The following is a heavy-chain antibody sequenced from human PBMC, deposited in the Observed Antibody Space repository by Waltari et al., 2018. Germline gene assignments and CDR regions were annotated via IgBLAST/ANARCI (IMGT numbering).Heavy chain of an antibody. CDR1: GYSISSGYY. CDR2: IYHSGST. J-gene: IGHJ4*02. CDR3: ARVYCSSTSCSPGDSLDY. V-gene: IGHV4-38-2*01. D-gene: IGHD2-2*01. Sequence: QVQLQESGPGLVKPSETLSLTCAVSGYSISSGYYWGWIRPPPGQGLEWIGSIYHSGSTYYNPSLKSRVTISVYTSKNQFSLKLSSVTAADTAVYYCARVYCSSTSCSPGDSLDYWGQGTLVTVSS.